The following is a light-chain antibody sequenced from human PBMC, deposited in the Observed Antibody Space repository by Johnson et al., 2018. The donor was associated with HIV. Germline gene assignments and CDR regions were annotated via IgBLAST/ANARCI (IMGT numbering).Light chain of an antibody. CDR1: SSNIGNNY. CDR3: GTWGGV. V-gene: IGLV1-51*01. J-gene: IGLJ1*01. CDR2: DNN. Sequence: QSALTQPPSVSAAPGQKVTISCSGSSSNIGNNYVSWYQQLPGTAPKLLIYDNNKRPSGIPDRFSGSKSGTSATLGITGLKTGDEADYYCGTWGGVFGTGTKVTVL.